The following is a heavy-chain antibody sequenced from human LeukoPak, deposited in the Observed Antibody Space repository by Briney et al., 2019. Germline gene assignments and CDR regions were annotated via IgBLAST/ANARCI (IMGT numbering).Heavy chain of an antibody. Sequence: SETLSLTCTVSGGSISSSYSYWGWIRQPPGKGLEWIGNIYYSGSTYYNPSLKSRVTISVDTCKNQFSLKLSSVTSADTAVYYCARGPLELDGYNHFFDYWGQGTLVTVSS. J-gene: IGHJ4*02. D-gene: IGHD5-24*01. CDR3: ARGPLELDGYNHFFDY. CDR1: GGSISSSYSY. V-gene: IGHV4-30-4*08. CDR2: IYYSGST.